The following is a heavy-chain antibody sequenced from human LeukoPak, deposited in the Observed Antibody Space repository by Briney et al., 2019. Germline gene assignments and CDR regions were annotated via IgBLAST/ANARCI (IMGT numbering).Heavy chain of an antibody. Sequence: HPGRSLRLSCAASGFTFDDYAMHWVRQAPGKGLEWVSGISWNSGSIGYADSVEGRFTISRDNAKNSLYLQMNSLRAEDTALYYCIKARYYDDKTPIDYWGQGTLVTVSS. J-gene: IGHJ4*02. D-gene: IGHD3-22*01. CDR1: GFTFDDYA. V-gene: IGHV3-9*01. CDR2: ISWNSGSI. CDR3: IKARYYDDKTPIDY.